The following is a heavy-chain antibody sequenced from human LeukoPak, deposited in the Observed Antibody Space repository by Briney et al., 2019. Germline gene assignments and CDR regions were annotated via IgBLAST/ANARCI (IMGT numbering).Heavy chain of an antibody. Sequence: ASVKVSCKVSGCTLTELSMHWVRQAPGKGLEWMGGFDPEDGETIYAQKFQARVTMTEDTSADTAYMELSSLRSEDTAVYYCASSSWARAFDYWGQGTLVTVSS. V-gene: IGHV1-24*01. D-gene: IGHD6-13*01. CDR3: ASSSWARAFDY. CDR1: GCTLTELS. CDR2: FDPEDGET. J-gene: IGHJ4*02.